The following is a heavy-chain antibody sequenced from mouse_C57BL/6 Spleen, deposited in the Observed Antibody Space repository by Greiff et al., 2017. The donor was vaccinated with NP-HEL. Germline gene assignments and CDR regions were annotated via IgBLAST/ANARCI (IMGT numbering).Heavy chain of an antibody. J-gene: IGHJ3*01. CDR2: IYPGDGDT. D-gene: IGHD3-2*02. Sequence: VQLQQSGAELVKPGASVKISCKASGYAFSSYWMNWVKQRPGKGLEWIGQIYPGDGDTNYNGKFKGKATLTADKSSSTAYMQLSSLTSEDSAVDFWARGGQLRFPLAYWGQGTLVTVSA. CDR3: ARGGQLRFPLAY. CDR1: GYAFSSYW. V-gene: IGHV1-80*01.